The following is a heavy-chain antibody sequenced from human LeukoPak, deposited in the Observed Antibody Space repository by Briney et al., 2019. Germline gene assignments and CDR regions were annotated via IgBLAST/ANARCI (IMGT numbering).Heavy chain of an antibody. J-gene: IGHJ4*02. CDR1: GFTFRTYA. CDR2: IKEDGSEK. D-gene: IGHD6-6*01. Sequence: GGSLRLSCTASGFTFRTYAMNWVRQAPGKGLEWVANIKEDGSEKYYVDSVKGRFTISRDNAKNSLLLQMNSLRAEDTAVYYCARDMSDENGSSSRIHLDSWRQQTLVSDSS. V-gene: IGHV3-7*01. CDR3: ARDMSDENGSSSRIHLDS.